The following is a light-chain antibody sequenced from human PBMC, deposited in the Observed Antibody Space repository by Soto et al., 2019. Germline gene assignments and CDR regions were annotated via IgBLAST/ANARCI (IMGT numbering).Light chain of an antibody. CDR3: QQYSIWPQR. Sequence: LLTNSQATLSASPGERATLSCRASQSLRSDLAWYQQKPGQAPKLLIYGASTRATGIPARFSGSGSGTEFTLTISSLQSEDFAVYFCQQYSIWPQRFGQGTKVDIK. CDR2: GAS. CDR1: QSLRSD. J-gene: IGKJ1*01. V-gene: IGKV3-15*01.